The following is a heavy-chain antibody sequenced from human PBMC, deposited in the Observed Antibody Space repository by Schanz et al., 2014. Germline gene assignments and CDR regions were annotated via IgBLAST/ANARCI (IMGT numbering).Heavy chain of an antibody. CDR1: GFTFSDAW. CDR2: IRSKFDGATT. CDR3: ATGQLRSEEGFAL. J-gene: IGHJ5*02. Sequence: EVQLVEPGGGLVKPGGFLRLSCAASGFTFSDAWMSWVRQAPGKGLEWVGRIRSKFDGATTDYVAPVKGRFSISRDDSTSTLYLQMSSLKMEDTAVYYCATGQLRSEEGFALWGQGALVTVSS. V-gene: IGHV3-15*01.